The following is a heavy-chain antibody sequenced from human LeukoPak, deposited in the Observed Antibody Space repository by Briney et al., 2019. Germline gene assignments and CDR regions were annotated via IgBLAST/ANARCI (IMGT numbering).Heavy chain of an antibody. J-gene: IGHJ3*02. V-gene: IGHV1-18*01. CDR1: GYTFTSYG. CDR2: VKPNSGDS. CDR3: ARDRGVPGPGNALDI. Sequence: ASVKVSCKASGYTFTSYGISWVRQAPGQGLEWMGLVKPNSGDSDFAQKFQGRVTVTTDVSTTTIHMELNNLRSDDTAVYSCARDRGVPGPGNALDIWGQGTMVTVSS.